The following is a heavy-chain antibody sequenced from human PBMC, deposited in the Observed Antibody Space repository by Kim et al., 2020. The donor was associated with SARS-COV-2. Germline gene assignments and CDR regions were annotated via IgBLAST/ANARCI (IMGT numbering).Heavy chain of an antibody. V-gene: IGHV3-64D*06. CDR3: VNGLRAIVVDGAFVI. CDR2: ISSNGGST. Sequence: GGSLRLSCSASGFTFSSYAMHWVRQAPGKGLEYVSAISSNGGSTYYADSVKGRFTISRDNSKNTLYLQMSRLRAEDTAVYYCVNGLRAIVVDGAFVIWGAGAMCTVSS. J-gene: IGHJ3*02. D-gene: IGHD2-2*01. CDR1: GFTFSSYA.